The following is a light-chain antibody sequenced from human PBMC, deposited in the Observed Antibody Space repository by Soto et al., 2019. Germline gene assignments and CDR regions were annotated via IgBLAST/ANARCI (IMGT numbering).Light chain of an antibody. Sequence: DIVMTQSPLSLPVTPGEPASISCRSSQSLLHSNGYNYLDWYLQKQGQSPQLLIYLGSNRASGVPDRFSGSGSGIDFTLKISRVEAEDVGVYYCMQALQTPITFGQGTRLEIK. V-gene: IGKV2-28*01. CDR2: LGS. CDR3: MQALQTPIT. CDR1: QSLLHSNGYNY. J-gene: IGKJ5*01.